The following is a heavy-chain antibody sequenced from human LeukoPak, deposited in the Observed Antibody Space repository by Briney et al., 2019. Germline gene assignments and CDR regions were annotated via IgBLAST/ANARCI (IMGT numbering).Heavy chain of an antibody. D-gene: IGHD3-10*01. CDR3: ARYLFTGDAFDI. V-gene: IGHV4-59*08. Sequence: WIGYIYSSGSTNYNPSLKSRFTISVDTSKNQFSLKLSSVTAADTAVYYCARYLFTGDAFDIWGQGTMVTVSS. J-gene: IGHJ3*02. CDR2: IYSSGST.